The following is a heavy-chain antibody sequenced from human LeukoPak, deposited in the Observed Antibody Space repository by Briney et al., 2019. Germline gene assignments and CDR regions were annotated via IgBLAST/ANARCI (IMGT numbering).Heavy chain of an antibody. CDR3: AGDVYYDSSGYLDY. CDR1: GFTFSSYG. D-gene: IGHD3-22*01. J-gene: IGHJ4*02. Sequence: AGGTLRLSCAASGFTFSSYGMSWVRQAPGKGLEWVSAISGSGGSTYYADSVKGRFTISRDNSKNTLYLQMNSLRAEDTAVYYCAGDVYYDSSGYLDYWGQGTLVTVSS. CDR2: ISGSGGST. V-gene: IGHV3-23*01.